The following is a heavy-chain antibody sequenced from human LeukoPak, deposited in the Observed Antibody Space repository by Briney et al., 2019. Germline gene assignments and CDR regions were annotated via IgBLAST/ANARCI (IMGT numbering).Heavy chain of an antibody. CDR1: GGSIGGHY. J-gene: IGHJ3*01. V-gene: IGHV4-59*11. CDR3: ARSEEGRFYDSAGYCVPFDL. Sequence: SETLSLTCSVSGGSIGGHYWNWIRQAPGKGLEWIGHILASGSPNYSPSLKSRVTFSRDTARSQIYLRMTSVTAADTAIYYCARSEEGRFYDSAGYCVPFDLWGQGIMVIVS. CDR2: ILASGSP. D-gene: IGHD2-15*01.